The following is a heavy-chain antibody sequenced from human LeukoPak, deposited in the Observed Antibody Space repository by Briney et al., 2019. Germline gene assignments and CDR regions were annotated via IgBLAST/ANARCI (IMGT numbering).Heavy chain of an antibody. D-gene: IGHD1-26*01. CDR2: ISTYNGNT. CDR1: GYTFNNYG. CDR3: ARGGWELLDLDY. Sequence: ASVKVSCKASGYTFNNYGITWVRQAPGQGLEWMGWISTYNGNTSYAQKFQGRVTMTRDMSTSTVYMELSSLRSEDTAVYYCARGGWELLDLDYWGQGTLVTVSS. J-gene: IGHJ4*02. V-gene: IGHV1-18*01.